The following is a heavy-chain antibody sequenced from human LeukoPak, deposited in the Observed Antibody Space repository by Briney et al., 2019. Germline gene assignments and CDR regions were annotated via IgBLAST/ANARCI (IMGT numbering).Heavy chain of an antibody. Sequence: DSVKGRFTISRDNSKNTLYLQMNSLRAEDTAVYYCARWEIDYRGQGTLVTVSS. V-gene: IGHV3-30*07. CDR3: ARWEIDY. D-gene: IGHD1-26*01. J-gene: IGHJ4*02.